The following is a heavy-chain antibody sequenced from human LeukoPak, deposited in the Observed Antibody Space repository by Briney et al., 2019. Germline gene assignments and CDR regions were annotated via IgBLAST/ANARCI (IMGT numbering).Heavy chain of an antibody. CDR3: AREDVVLVDAVRYYYYGMDV. Sequence: ASVKVSCKASGYNFISYYMHWVRQAPGQGLEWMGIINPSGGSTSYAQKFQDRVTMPRDTSTSTAYMELSTLKSEDTTLYYCAREDVVLVDAVRYYYYGMDVWGQGTTVTVSS. CDR2: INPSGGST. V-gene: IGHV1-46*01. J-gene: IGHJ6*02. D-gene: IGHD2-8*01. CDR1: GYNFISYY.